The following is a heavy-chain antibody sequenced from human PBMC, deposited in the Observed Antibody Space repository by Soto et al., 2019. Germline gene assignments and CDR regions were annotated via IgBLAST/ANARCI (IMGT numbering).Heavy chain of an antibody. V-gene: IGHV3-21*01. J-gene: IGHJ4*01. Sequence: GGSLRLSCAASGFTFSSYSMNWVRQAAGKGLEWVSSISSSSSYIYYADSVKGRFTISRDNAKNSLYLQMNSLRAEDTAVYYCWRVPCYSDSSGYYPNWGHGTLVAVSP. CDR2: ISSSSSYI. D-gene: IGHD3-22*01. CDR1: GFTFSSYS. CDR3: WRVPCYSDSSGYYPN.